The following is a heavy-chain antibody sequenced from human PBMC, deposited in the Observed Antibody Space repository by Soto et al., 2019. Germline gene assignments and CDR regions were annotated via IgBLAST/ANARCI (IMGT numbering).Heavy chain of an antibody. CDR1: GYSFTSYW. D-gene: IGHD2-15*01. Sequence: GESLKISCKGSGYSFTSYWIGWVRQMPGKGLEWMGIIYPGDSDTRYSPSFQGQVTISADKSISTAYLQWSSLKASDTAMYYCARQVQGGSCYFEPGYRHRAFDIWGQGTMVTVS. CDR2: IYPGDSDT. J-gene: IGHJ3*02. CDR3: ARQVQGGSCYFEPGYRHRAFDI. V-gene: IGHV5-51*01.